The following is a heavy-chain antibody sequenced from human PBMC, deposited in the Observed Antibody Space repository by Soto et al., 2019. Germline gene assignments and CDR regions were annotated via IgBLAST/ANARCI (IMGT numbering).Heavy chain of an antibody. Sequence: GGSLRLSCAASGFTFSDYYMSWIRQAPGKGLEWVSYISSSSSYTNYADSVKGRFTISRDNAKNSLYLQMNSLRAEDTAVYYCARDADCSGGSCYFSDYWGQGTLVTVSS. CDR2: ISSSSSYT. V-gene: IGHV3-11*06. CDR3: ARDADCSGGSCYFSDY. J-gene: IGHJ4*02. D-gene: IGHD2-15*01. CDR1: GFTFSDYY.